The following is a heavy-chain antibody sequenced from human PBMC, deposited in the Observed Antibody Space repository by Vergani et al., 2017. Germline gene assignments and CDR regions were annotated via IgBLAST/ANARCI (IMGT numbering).Heavy chain of an antibody. V-gene: IGHV3-30-3*01. CDR3: AKDYGGDY. Sequence: QVQLVESGGGVVQPGRSLRLSCAASGFTFSSYAMHWVRQAPGKGLEWVAVISYDGSNKYYADSVKGRFTISRDNSKNTLYLQMNSLRAEDTAVYYCAKDYGGDYWGQGTLVTVSS. J-gene: IGHJ4*02. CDR2: ISYDGSNK. CDR1: GFTFSSYA. D-gene: IGHD3-16*01.